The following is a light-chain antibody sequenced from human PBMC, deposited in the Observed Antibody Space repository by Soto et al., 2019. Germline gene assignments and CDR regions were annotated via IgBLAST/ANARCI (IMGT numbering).Light chain of an antibody. Sequence: MVITQSPAPRAGAAGGCGRLSCRASQGISKKVAWYQHKPGQAPRLLISAVSTGATGVPARFSGSGSGTEFNLTINSLQSEDCATYYCQQYHTWPVTFGGGTKVDIK. CDR2: AVS. CDR3: QQYHTWPVT. CDR1: QGISKK. V-gene: IGKV3-15*01. J-gene: IGKJ4*01.